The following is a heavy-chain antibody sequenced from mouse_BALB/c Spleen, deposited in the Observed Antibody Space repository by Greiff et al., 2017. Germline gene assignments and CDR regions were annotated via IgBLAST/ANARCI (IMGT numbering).Heavy chain of an antibody. CDR3: ARGLLRRAFAY. V-gene: IGHV14-3*02. D-gene: IGHD1-2*01. CDR1: GFNIKDTY. J-gene: IGHJ3*01. Sequence: DVQLQESGAELVKPGASVKLSCTASGFNIKDTYMHWVKQRPEQGLEWIGRIDPANGNTKYDPKFQGKATITADTSSNTAYLQLSSLTSEDTAVYYCARGLLRRAFAYWGQGTLVTVSA. CDR2: IDPANGNT.